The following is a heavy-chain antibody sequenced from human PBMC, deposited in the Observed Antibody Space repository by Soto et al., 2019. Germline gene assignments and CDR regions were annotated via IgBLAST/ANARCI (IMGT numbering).Heavy chain of an antibody. V-gene: IGHV4-59*01. J-gene: IGHJ6*02. CDR3: ARLDCSSTSCYGPGSGMDV. D-gene: IGHD2-2*01. CDR1: GGSISSYY. Sequence: QVQLQESGPGLVKPSETLSLTCTVSGGSISSYYWSWIRQPPGKGLEWIGYIYYSGSTNYNPSLKSRVTISVDTSKNQFSLKLSSVTAADTAVYYCARLDCSSTSCYGPGSGMDVWGQGTTVTVSS. CDR2: IYYSGST.